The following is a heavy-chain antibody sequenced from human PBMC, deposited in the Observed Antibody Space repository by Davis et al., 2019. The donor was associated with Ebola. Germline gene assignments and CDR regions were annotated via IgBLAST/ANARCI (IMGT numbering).Heavy chain of an antibody. Sequence: PGGSLRLSCAASGFTLSRYDMHWVRQATGKGLEWVSSIGTAGDTYYPGSVKGRFTISRENAKNSLYLQTNSLHQGPIGLPPGTLLQEHLWG. J-gene: IGHJ6*01. CDR3: TLLQEHL. CDR2: IGTAGDT. CDR1: GFTLSRYD. V-gene: IGHV3-13*01.